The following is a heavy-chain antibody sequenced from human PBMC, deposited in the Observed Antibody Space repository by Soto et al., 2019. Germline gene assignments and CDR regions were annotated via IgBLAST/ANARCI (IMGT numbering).Heavy chain of an antibody. D-gene: IGHD2-2*01. V-gene: IGHV1-69*13. J-gene: IGHJ4*02. CDR3: ARERSKGYCISTSCPYYFDY. CDR1: GGTFSSYA. Sequence: ASVKVSCKASGGTFSSYAISWVRQAPGQGLEWMRGIIPIFGTANYAQKFQGRVTITADESTSTAYMELSSLRSEDTAVYYCARERSKGYCISTSCPYYFDYWGQGTLVTVSS. CDR2: IIPIFGTA.